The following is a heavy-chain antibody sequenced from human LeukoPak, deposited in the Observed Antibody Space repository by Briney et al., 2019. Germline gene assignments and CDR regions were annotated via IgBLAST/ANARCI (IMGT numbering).Heavy chain of an antibody. CDR1: GFTFDDYA. J-gene: IGHJ4*02. CDR2: ISWNSGSI. V-gene: IGHV3-9*01. CDR3: AKDIVPFGWFGGGYFDY. Sequence: GRSLRLSCAASGFTFDDYAMHWVRQAPGKGLEWVSGISWNSGSIGYADSVKGRFTISRDNAKNSLYLQMNSLRAEDTALYYCAKDIVPFGWFGGGYFDYWGQGTLVTVSS. D-gene: IGHD3-10*01.